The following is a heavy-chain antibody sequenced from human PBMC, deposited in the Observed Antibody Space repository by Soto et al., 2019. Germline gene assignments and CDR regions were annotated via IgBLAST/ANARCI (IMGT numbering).Heavy chain of an antibody. J-gene: IGHJ4*02. CDR1: GGTFSSYA. Sequence: QVQLVQSGAEVKKPGSSVKVSCKASGGTFSSYAISWVRQAPGQGLEWMGGIIPIFGTANYAQKFQGRVTITADESTSTAYMELSSLRSEDTAVYYCAREITEAAAGTDWMHYFDYWGQGTLVTVSS. V-gene: IGHV1-69*12. CDR2: IIPIFGTA. D-gene: IGHD6-13*01. CDR3: AREITEAAAGTDWMHYFDY.